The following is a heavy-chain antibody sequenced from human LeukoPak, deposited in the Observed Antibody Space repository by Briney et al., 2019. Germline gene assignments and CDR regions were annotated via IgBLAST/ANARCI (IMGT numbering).Heavy chain of an antibody. V-gene: IGHV4-34*01. CDR3: ARGSRTMDDFWIDP. J-gene: IGHJ5*02. CDR2: INHSGST. Sequence: PSETLSLTCAVYGGSFSGYYWSWIRQPPGKGLEWIGEINHSGSTNYNPSLKSRVTISVDTSKDQFSLKLSSVTAADTAVYYCARGSRTMDDFWIDPWGQGTLVTVSS. D-gene: IGHD3-3*01. CDR1: GGSFSGYY.